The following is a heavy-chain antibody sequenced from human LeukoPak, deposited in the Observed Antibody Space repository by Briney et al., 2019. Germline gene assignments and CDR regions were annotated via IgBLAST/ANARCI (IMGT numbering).Heavy chain of an antibody. V-gene: IGHV4-34*01. CDR3: ARGNGEAARLPYMDV. Sequence: PSETLSLTCAVYGGSFSGYYWSWIRQPPGKGLEWIGEINHIGSTNYNPSLKSRVTISVDTSKNQFSLKLSSVTAADTAVYYCARGNGEAARLPYMDVWGKGTTVTVSS. D-gene: IGHD6-6*01. CDR2: INHIGST. CDR1: GGSFSGYY. J-gene: IGHJ6*03.